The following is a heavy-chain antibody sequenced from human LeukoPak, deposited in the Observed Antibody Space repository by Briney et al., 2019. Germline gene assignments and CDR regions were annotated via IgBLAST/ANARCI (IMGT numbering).Heavy chain of an antibody. Sequence: PGGSLRLSCAASGFTVSSNYMSWVRQAPGKGLEWVSVIYSGGSTYYADSVKGRFTISRDNSKNTLYLQMNSLRPEDTAIYYCATTSGEKFWHAMDVWGQGTTVTVSS. CDR3: ATTSGEKFWHAMDV. V-gene: IGHV3-53*01. D-gene: IGHD1-1*01. CDR1: GFTVSSNY. J-gene: IGHJ6*02. CDR2: IYSGGST.